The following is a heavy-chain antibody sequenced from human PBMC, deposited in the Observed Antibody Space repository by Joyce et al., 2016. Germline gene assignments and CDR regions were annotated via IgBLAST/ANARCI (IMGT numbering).Heavy chain of an antibody. CDR3: ARDRTAAGTGKNWFDP. CDR2: IDYSGTT. D-gene: IGHD6-13*01. V-gene: IGHV4-30-4*01. J-gene: IGHJ5*02. Sequence: QVQLQESGPGLVRPSQTLSLTCTVSGGSISSTTYYWSWIRQSPGKGLEWIGYIDYSGTTYYNPSLKSRVTISVDTSKNQFSLKVNSVTAADTAVYYCARDRTAAGTGKNWFDPWGQGTLVTVSS. CDR1: GGSISSTTYY.